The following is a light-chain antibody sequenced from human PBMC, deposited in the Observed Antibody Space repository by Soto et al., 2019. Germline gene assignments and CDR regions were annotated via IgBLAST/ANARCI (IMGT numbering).Light chain of an antibody. Sequence: EIVLTQSPGTLSLSPGERATLSCRASQSVSSSYLAWYQQNPGQAPRLLIYGASSRAAGIPDRFSGSGSGTDFTLTIGRLEPEDFAVYYCQQYANTPRTFGQGTKVDI. CDR2: GAS. J-gene: IGKJ1*01. CDR1: QSVSSSY. V-gene: IGKV3-20*01. CDR3: QQYANTPRT.